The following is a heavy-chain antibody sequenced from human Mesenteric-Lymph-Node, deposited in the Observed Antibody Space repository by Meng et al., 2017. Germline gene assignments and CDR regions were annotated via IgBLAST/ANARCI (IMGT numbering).Heavy chain of an antibody. CDR3: ARGYDILTGYRDASDI. V-gene: IGHV4-61*05. D-gene: IGHD3-9*01. CDR1: GGSISSSSYY. Sequence: SETLSLTCTASGGSISSSSYYWGWIRQPPGKGLEWIGRINTSGSTNYNPSLKSRVTMSIDTSKSQFSLKLSSVAAADTAVYYCARGYDILTGYRDASDIWGQGTMVTVSS. J-gene: IGHJ3*02. CDR2: INTSGST.